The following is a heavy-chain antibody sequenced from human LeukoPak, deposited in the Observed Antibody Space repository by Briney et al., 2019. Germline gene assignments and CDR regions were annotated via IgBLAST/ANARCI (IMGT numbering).Heavy chain of an antibody. CDR3: ARRNGGYDFRNSYYMDV. D-gene: IGHD5-12*01. CDR2: IIPIFGTA. V-gene: IGHV1-69*13. Sequence: SVTVSCKASGGTLSSYAIRWVRQAPGQGLKWMGGIIPIFGTADYAQKFQGRVTITADESTSTAYMELSSLRSEDTAVYYCARRNGGYDFRNSYYMDVWGKGTTVTVAS. J-gene: IGHJ6*03. CDR1: GGTLSSYA.